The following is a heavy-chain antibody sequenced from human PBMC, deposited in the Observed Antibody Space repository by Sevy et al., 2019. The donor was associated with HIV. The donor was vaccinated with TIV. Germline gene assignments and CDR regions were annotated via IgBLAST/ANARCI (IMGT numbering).Heavy chain of an antibody. CDR3: AIPGFSGYDGVDQ. V-gene: IGHV1-46*01. Sequence: ASVKVSCKASGYTFTSYSIHWVRQAPGQGLEWMGIINPSGGSTTYAQMFQGRVTLTRDKSTSTVFLDLSSLRSDDTAVYYCAIPGFSGYDGVDQWGQGTLVTVSS. D-gene: IGHD5-12*01. CDR2: INPSGGST. CDR1: GYTFTSYS. J-gene: IGHJ4*02.